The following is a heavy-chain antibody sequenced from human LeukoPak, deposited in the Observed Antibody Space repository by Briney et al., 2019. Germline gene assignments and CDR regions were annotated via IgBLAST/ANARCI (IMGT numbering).Heavy chain of an antibody. Sequence: GGSLRLSCAASGFTVSSNYMSWVRQAPGKGLEWVSVIYSGGSTYYADSVKGRFTTSRDNSKNTLYLQMNSLRAEDTAVYYCARDHPPPYYDILTGYYGYYYYGMDVWGQGTTVTVSS. CDR1: GFTVSSNY. CDR3: ARDHPPPYYDILTGYYGYYYYGMDV. CDR2: IYSGGST. J-gene: IGHJ6*02. D-gene: IGHD3-9*01. V-gene: IGHV3-66*01.